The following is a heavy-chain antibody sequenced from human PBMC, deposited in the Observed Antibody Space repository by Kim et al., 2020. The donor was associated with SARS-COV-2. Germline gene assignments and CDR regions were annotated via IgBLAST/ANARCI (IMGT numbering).Heavy chain of an antibody. D-gene: IGHD6-19*01. CDR3: ARLGGDVSGWSYYYYGMDV. CDR2: IDPSDSYT. V-gene: IGHV5-10-1*01. CDR1: GYSFTSYW. J-gene: IGHJ6*02. Sequence: GESLKISCKGSGYSFTSYWISWVRQMPGKGLEWMGRIDPSDSYTNYSPSFQGHVTISADKSISTAYLQWSSLKASDTAMYYCARLGGDVSGWSYYYYGMDVWGQGTTVTVSS.